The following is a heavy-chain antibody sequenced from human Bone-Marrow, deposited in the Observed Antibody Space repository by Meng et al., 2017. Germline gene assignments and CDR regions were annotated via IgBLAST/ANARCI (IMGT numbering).Heavy chain of an antibody. J-gene: IGHJ6*02. CDR2: ISSSSSYI. V-gene: IGHV3-21*01. Sequence: GGSLRLSCAAPGFTFSSYSMNWVRQAPGKGLEWVPFISSSSSYIYYANSVKGRFTISRDNAKNSLCLQMNSLRAEDTAVYYCARGEGGWYAYYYYGMDVWGQGTTVTVSS. D-gene: IGHD6-19*01. CDR1: GFTFSSYS. CDR3: ARGEGGWYAYYYYGMDV.